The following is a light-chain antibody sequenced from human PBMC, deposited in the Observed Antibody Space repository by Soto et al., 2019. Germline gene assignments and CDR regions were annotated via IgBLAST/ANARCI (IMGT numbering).Light chain of an antibody. CDR2: GAS. J-gene: IGKJ1*01. V-gene: IGKV3-20*01. CDR3: QQYGSSPPWT. Sequence: EIVLTQSPGTLSLSPGERATLSCRASQSVSSSYLAWYQQQPGQAPRLLIYGASGRATGIPDRFSGSGSGTDFTLTISRLEPEDFAVYYCQQYGSSPPWTFGQGTKVEIK. CDR1: QSVSSSY.